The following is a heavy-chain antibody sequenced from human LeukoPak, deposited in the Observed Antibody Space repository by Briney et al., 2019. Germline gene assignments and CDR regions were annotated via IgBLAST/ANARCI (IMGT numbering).Heavy chain of an antibody. Sequence: KPSETLSLTCAVYGGSXSXXYWSWIRQPPGKGLXXXXXXXHSXXTNXXXXXXXXXXXSXXTSXNQFSLKLSSVTAADTAVYYCAXAYYDFWSGPSQYSFDYWGQGTLVTVSS. CDR1: GGSXSXXY. J-gene: IGHJ4*02. CDR2: XXHSXXT. V-gene: IGHV4-34*01. D-gene: IGHD3-3*01. CDR3: AXAYYDFWSGPSQYSFDY.